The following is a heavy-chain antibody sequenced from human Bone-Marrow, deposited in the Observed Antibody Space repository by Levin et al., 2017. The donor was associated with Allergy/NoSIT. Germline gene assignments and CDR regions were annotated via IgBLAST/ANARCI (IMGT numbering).Heavy chain of an antibody. CDR3: AKQLGTAYSLPPLDH. CDR2: ISYDGGDK. J-gene: IGHJ4*02. Sequence: GGSLRLSCAASGFTFSSFGMSWVRQAPGKGLEWVALISYDGGDKSYADSVKGRFTISRDISKNTLYLEMNSLRPEDTAVYYCAKQLGTAYSLPPLDHWGQGTLFTVSS. D-gene: IGHD3/OR15-3a*01. V-gene: IGHV3-30*18. CDR1: GFTFSSFG.